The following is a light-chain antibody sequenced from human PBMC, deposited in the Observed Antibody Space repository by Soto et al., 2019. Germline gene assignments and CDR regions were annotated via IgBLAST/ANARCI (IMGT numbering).Light chain of an antibody. CDR2: DTS. CDR1: QSVSNNY. J-gene: IGKJ5*01. CDR3: QQRSNRPLT. Sequence: EIVLTQSPGTLSLSPGERATLSCRASQSVSNNYLAWYQQKPGQAPRLLIYDTSKRVTGIPARFSGSGSGTDFTLTISSLEPEDSAVYYCQQRSNRPLTFGQGTRLEIK. V-gene: IGKV3-11*01.